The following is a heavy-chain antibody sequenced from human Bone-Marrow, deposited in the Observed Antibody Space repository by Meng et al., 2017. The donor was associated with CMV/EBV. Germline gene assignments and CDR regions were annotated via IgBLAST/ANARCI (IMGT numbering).Heavy chain of an antibody. CDR2: IDGSGTNT. V-gene: IGHV3-23*01. D-gene: IGHD1-26*01. CDR3: ASDAGDFNPFDY. CDR1: GFTFTSSG. Sequence: GGSLRLSCALSGFTFTSSGMGWVRHVPGKGLEWLSTIDGSGTNTHYADSVKGRFTISRDNSMGTVSLQMNSLRADDTAVYYCASDAGDFNPFDYWGQGKLVNVDS. J-gene: IGHJ4*02.